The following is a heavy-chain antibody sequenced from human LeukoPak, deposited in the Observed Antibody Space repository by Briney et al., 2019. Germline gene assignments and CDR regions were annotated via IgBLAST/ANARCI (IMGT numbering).Heavy chain of an antibody. J-gene: IGHJ4*02. D-gene: IGHD5-12*01. CDR1: GFTFSNYW. CDR3: ATLGAYDRFDS. Sequence: GGSLRLSCAASGFTFSNYWMSWVRQAPGKGLEWVANIKQDGSEKFYVDYLKGRFTISRDHARNSLYLQMNRLRAEDTAVYYCATLGAYDRFDSWGQGTLVTVSS. V-gene: IGHV3-7*05. CDR2: IKQDGSEK.